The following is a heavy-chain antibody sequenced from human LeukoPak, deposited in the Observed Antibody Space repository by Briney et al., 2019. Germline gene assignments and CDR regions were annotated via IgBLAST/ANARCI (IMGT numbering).Heavy chain of an antibody. Sequence: GGSLRLSCAASGFTFSSYSMNWVRQAPGKGLEWVSSISSSSSYIYYADSVKGRFTISRDNAKNSLYLQMNSLRAEDTAVYYCARDLARITMIVVVTEDAFDIWGQGTKVTVSS. CDR2: ISSSSSYI. J-gene: IGHJ3*02. D-gene: IGHD3-22*01. CDR1: GFTFSSYS. CDR3: ARDLARITMIVVVTEDAFDI. V-gene: IGHV3-21*01.